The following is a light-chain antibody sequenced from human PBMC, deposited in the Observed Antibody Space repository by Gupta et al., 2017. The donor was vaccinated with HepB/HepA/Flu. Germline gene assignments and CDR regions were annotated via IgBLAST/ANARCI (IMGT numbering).Light chain of an antibody. CDR3: VQGKHWPLT. J-gene: IGKJ4*01. Sequence: VVMTQYSLFLPVTLGQPASIACRSSQSLAYSDGNTFLDWFQQRPGQSPRRLIYRGSKRDSGVPDRFSGSGSGTDFTLKISRVEAEDVGIYYCVQGKHWPLTFGRGTKLEIK. CDR1: QSLAYSDGNTF. CDR2: RGS. V-gene: IGKV2-30*01.